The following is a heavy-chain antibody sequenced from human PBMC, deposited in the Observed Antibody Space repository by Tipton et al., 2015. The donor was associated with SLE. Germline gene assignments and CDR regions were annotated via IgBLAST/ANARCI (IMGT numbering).Heavy chain of an antibody. CDR3: ARGSSNFDS. D-gene: IGHD2-2*01. J-gene: IGHJ4*02. CDR2: IYYSGST. CDR1: GGSISSSSYY. Sequence: LRLSCTVSGGSISSSSYYWGWIRQPPGKGLEWIGSIYYSGSTYYNPSLKSRVAISVETSKSQFSLRLTSVTAADTAIYYCARGSSNFDSWGQGTLVTVSS. V-gene: IGHV4-39*07.